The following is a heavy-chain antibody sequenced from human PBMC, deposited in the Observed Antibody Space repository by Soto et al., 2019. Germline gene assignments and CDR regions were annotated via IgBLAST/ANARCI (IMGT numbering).Heavy chain of an antibody. CDR2: ISGSTGKT. D-gene: IGHD3-10*01. Sequence: PGGALRVSCAASGFTCRTYAMRWVRQAPGKGLEWVSVISGSTGKTYYADSVKGRFTISRDNSKNTLSLQMNSLRGEDTAVYFCAKNRGSGSPYYYNMEVWGQGTMVTVSS. CDR3: AKNRGSGSPYYYNMEV. J-gene: IGHJ6*02. V-gene: IGHV3-23*01. CDR1: GFTCRTYA.